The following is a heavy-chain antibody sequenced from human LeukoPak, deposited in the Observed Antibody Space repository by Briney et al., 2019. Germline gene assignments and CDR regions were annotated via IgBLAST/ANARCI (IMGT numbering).Heavy chain of an antibody. CDR2: INNDASRT. J-gene: IGHJ6*02. Sequence: GGSLRLSCAASGFTFSSYWMHWVRQAPGKGLVWVSRINNDASRTTYADSVRGRFTISRDNAKNTVSLQMNSPRAEDTAVYYCASDGAYAMAVWGQGTTVTVSS. CDR1: GFTFSSYW. CDR3: ASDGAYAMAV. D-gene: IGHD1-26*01. V-gene: IGHV3-74*01.